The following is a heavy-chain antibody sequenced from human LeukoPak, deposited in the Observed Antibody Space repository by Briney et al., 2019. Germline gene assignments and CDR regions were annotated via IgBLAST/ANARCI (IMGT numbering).Heavy chain of an antibody. D-gene: IGHD3-3*01. J-gene: IGHJ4*02. CDR3: TTDKPRHDFWSGYPAYFDY. CDR1: GFTFSNAW. Sequence: GGSLRLSCAASGFTFSNAWMSWVRQAPGKGLEWVGRIKSKTDGGTTNYAAPVKGRFTISRDDSKNTLYLQMNSLKTEDTAVYYCTTDKPRHDFWSGYPAYFDYWGQGTLVTVSS. V-gene: IGHV3-15*01. CDR2: IKSKTDGGTT.